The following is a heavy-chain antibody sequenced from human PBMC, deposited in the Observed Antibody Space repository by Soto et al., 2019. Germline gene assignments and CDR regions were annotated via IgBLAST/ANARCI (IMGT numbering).Heavy chain of an antibody. Sequence: PSETLSLTCTVSGGSISSGGYYWSWIRQHPGKGLEWIGYIYYSGSTYYNPSLKSRVTISVDTSKNQFSLKPSSVTAADTAVYYCARGLIERGDIVVVPAAIVPYYWGQGTLVTVSS. CDR2: IYYSGST. CDR1: GGSISSGGYY. D-gene: IGHD2-2*01. V-gene: IGHV4-31*03. CDR3: ARGLIERGDIVVVPAAIVPYY. J-gene: IGHJ4*01.